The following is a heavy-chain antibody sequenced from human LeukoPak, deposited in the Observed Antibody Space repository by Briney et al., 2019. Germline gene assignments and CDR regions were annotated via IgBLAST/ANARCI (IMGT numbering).Heavy chain of an antibody. D-gene: IGHD5-24*01. Sequence: GASVKVSCKASGYTFTNYYIHWVRQAPGQGLEWMGLINPGGDNTDYAQNFQGRVTMTRDTSTSTVYMGLSSLRSEDTAVYYCARIRDRYNDAYAIWGHGTIVTVSS. V-gene: IGHV1-46*01. CDR1: GYTFTNYY. CDR3: ARIRDRYNDAYAI. CDR2: INPGGDNT. J-gene: IGHJ3*02.